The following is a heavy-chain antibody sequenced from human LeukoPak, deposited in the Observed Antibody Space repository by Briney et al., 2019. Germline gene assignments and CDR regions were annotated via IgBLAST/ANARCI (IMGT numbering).Heavy chain of an antibody. D-gene: IGHD6-19*01. CDR2: ISGSGGST. CDR1: GFTFSSYA. V-gene: IGHV3-23*01. CDR3: ARDKQWLVQGSFDY. J-gene: IGHJ4*02. Sequence: GGSLRLSCAASGFTFSSYAMSWVRQAPGKGLEWVSAISGSGGSTYYADSVKGRFTISRDNAKNSLYLQMNSLRAEDTAVYYCARDKQWLVQGSFDYWGQGTLVTVSS.